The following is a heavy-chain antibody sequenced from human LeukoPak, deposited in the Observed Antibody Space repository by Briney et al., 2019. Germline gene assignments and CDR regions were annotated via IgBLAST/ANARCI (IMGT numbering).Heavy chain of an antibody. CDR1: GASVNSYY. CDR2: ISDSGRT. J-gene: IGHJ4*02. Sequence: SEALSLTCTVSGASVNSYYWDWIRQPPGKGLEWIGCISDSGRTYYNPSLKSRVTISLGTSNNRFSLRLTSVTAADSAMYYCTKGYYEPFDSWGQGTLVTVSS. CDR3: TKGYYEPFDS. V-gene: IGHV4-59*02. D-gene: IGHD3-22*01.